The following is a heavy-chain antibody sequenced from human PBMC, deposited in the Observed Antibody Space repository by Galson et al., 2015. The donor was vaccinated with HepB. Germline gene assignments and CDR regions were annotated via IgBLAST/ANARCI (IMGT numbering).Heavy chain of an antibody. CDR3: AKGPSDYVWGSSRNWFDP. Sequence: SLRLSCAASGFTFSSYAMSWVRQAPGKGLEWVSAISGSGTRRDYADSVRGRFTISRDKSTNTLSLQMNSLRVEDTAVYSCAKGPSDYVWGSSRNWFDPWGQGTLVTVSS. D-gene: IGHD3-16*02. J-gene: IGHJ5*02. V-gene: IGHV3-23*01. CDR2: ISGSGTRR. CDR1: GFTFSSYA.